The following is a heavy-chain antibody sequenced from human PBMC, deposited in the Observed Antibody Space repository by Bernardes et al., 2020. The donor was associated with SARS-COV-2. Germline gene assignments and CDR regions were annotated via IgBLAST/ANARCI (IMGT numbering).Heavy chain of an antibody. D-gene: IGHD3-16*01. J-gene: IGHJ4*02. CDR1: GGSVSGYY. CDR2: SSHSGST. V-gene: IGHV4-34*01. Sequence: ETLSLTCAVYGGSVSGYYWSWIRQPPGKGPEWIGESSHSGSTNYNPSLKSRVTISVDTSKNQFSLKLSSVTAADTAVYYCARKGGDYWGQGTVVTVSS. CDR3: ARKGGDY.